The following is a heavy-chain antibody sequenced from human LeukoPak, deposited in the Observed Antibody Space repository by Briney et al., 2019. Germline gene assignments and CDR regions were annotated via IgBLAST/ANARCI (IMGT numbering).Heavy chain of an antibody. CDR3: ATKNDRWLGVNNWFDP. CDR2: INHSGST. Sequence: SETLSLTCAVYGGSFSGYYWSWIRQPPGKGLEWIGEINHSGSTNYNPSLKSRVPISVDTSKNQFSLKLSSVTAADTAVYYCATKNDRWLGVNNWFDPWGQGTLVTVSS. CDR1: GGSFSGYY. V-gene: IGHV4-34*01. D-gene: IGHD3-10*01. J-gene: IGHJ5*02.